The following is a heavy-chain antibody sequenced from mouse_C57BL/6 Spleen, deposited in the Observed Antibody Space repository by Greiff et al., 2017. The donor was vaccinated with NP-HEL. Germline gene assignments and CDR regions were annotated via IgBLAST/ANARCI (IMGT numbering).Heavy chain of an antibody. CDR2: IHPNSGST. CDR1: GYTFTSYW. D-gene: IGHD2-12*01. V-gene: IGHV1-64*01. Sequence: QVQLKQPGAELVKPGASVKLSCKASGYTFTSYWMHWVKQRPGQGLEWIGMIHPNSGSTNYNEKFKSKATLTVDKSSSTAYMQLSSLTSEDSAVYYCAPYYKVGFDYWGQGTTLTVSS. J-gene: IGHJ2*01. CDR3: APYYKVGFDY.